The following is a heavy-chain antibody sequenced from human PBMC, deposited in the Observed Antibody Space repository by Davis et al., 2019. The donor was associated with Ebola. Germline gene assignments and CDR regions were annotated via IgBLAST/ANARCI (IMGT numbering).Heavy chain of an antibody. CDR2: ISWDGGST. CDR1: GFTFDDYT. CDR3: ARVRATGDWFDP. D-gene: IGHD3-10*01. Sequence: GESLKISCAASGFTFDDYTMHWVRQAPGKGLEWVSLISWDGGSTYYADSVKGRFTISRDNSKNSLYLQMNSLRAEDTAVYYCARVRATGDWFDPWGQGTLVTVSS. J-gene: IGHJ5*02. V-gene: IGHV3-43*01.